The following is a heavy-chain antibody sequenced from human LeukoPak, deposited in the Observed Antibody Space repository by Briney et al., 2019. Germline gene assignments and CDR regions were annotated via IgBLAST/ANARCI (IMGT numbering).Heavy chain of an antibody. Sequence: SVKVSCKASGGTFSSYTINWVRQAPGQGLEWMGGIIPIFGTANYAQKFQGRVTITADESTSTAYMELSSLRSEDTAVYYCAREQCRSSFCFNWFDPWGQGTLVTVSS. J-gene: IGHJ5*02. V-gene: IGHV1-69*13. CDR3: AREQCRSSFCFNWFDP. D-gene: IGHD2-2*01. CDR1: GGTFSSYT. CDR2: IIPIFGTA.